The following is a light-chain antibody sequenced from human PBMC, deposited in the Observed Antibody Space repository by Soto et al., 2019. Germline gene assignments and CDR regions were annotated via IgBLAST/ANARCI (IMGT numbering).Light chain of an antibody. Sequence: QSVLTQPPAVSGAPGQKVTISCTGSSSNIGAGYDVHWYQKLPGTAPKLLIYGNSNRPSGVPERFSGSKSGTSASLAITGLQAEYEADYYCQSYDSSLSGYVFGTGTKLTVL. CDR3: QSYDSSLSGYV. V-gene: IGLV1-40*01. J-gene: IGLJ1*01. CDR2: GNS. CDR1: SSNIGAGYD.